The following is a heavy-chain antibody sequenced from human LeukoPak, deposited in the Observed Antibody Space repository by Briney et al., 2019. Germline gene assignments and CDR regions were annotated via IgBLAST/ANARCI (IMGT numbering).Heavy chain of an antibody. J-gene: IGHJ4*02. CDR2: ISWNSGSI. Sequence: GGSLRLSCAASGFTFDDYAVHWVRQAPGKGLEWVSGISWNSGSIGYADSVKGRFTISRDNAKNSLYLQMNSLRAEDTALYYCAKDYGSRGDYFDYWGQGTLVTVSS. V-gene: IGHV3-9*01. D-gene: IGHD3-10*01. CDR3: AKDYGSRGDYFDY. CDR1: GFTFDDYA.